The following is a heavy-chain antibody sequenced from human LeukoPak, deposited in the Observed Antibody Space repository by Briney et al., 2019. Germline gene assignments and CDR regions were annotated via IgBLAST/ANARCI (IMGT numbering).Heavy chain of an antibody. D-gene: IGHD3-16*02. CDR1: GYTFTSYY. V-gene: IGHV1-8*02. CDR2: MNPNSGNT. Sequence: GASVKVSCKASGYTFTSYYMHWVRQATGQGLEWMGWMNPNSGNTGYAQKFQGRVTMTRNTSISTAYMELSSLRSEDTAVYYCARVREVTFGGVILYYFDYWGQGTLVTVSS. J-gene: IGHJ4*02. CDR3: ARVREVTFGGVILYYFDY.